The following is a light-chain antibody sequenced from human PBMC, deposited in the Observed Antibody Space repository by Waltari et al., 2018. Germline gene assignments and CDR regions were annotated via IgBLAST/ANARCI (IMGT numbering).Light chain of an antibody. CDR3: QQYNNYPFT. CDR1: HSISSW. J-gene: IGKJ3*01. CDR2: KAS. Sequence: DIQMTQSPSTLSASVGDRVTITCRDSHSISSWLAWYQQKPGKAPKLLIYKASSVESGVPSRFSGSGSGTEFTLTISSLQPDDFATYYCQQYNNYPFTFGPGTKVDIK. V-gene: IGKV1-5*03.